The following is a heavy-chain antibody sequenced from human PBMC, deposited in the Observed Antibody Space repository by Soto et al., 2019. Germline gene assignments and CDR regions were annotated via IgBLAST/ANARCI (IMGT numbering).Heavy chain of an antibody. CDR1: GGSVSSGSYY. J-gene: IGHJ6*02. CDR2: IYYSGST. V-gene: IGHV4-61*01. D-gene: IGHD3-10*01. Sequence: ASETLSLTCTVSGGSVSSGSYYWSWIRQPPGKGLEWIGYIYYSGSTNYNPSLKSRVTISVDTSKNQFSLKLSSVTAADTAVYYCATGGRGELSYYYYYYGMDVWGQGTTVSVSS. CDR3: ATGGRGELSYYYYYYGMDV.